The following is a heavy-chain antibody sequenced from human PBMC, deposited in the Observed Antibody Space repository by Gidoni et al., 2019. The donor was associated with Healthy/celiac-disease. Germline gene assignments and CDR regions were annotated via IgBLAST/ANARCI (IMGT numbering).Heavy chain of an antibody. CDR2: SSGSGGST. CDR3: AKRGGYCSGGSCY. D-gene: IGHD2-15*01. J-gene: IGHJ4*02. CDR1: GFTSSSDA. Sequence: EVQLFESGGGLVQPRGSLRLSCASSGFTSSSDAMSWLRQAPGKGLEWVAASSGSGGSTYYADSVKGRFTISRDNSKNTLYLQMNSLRAEDTAVYYCAKRGGYCSGGSCYWGQGTLVTVSS. V-gene: IGHV3-23*01.